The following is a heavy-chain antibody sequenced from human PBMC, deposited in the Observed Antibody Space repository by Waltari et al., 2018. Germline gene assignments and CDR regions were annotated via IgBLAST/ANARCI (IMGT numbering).Heavy chain of an antibody. CDR1: GYTFTSYG. CDR3: ARDPFAPFY. CDR2: INPYNGNT. V-gene: IGHV1-18*01. D-gene: IGHD3-10*01. J-gene: IGHJ4*02. Sequence: QVQLVQSGAEVKKPGASVKVSCKASGYTFTSYGISWVRQAPGQALEWMGWINPYNGNTKYIARLQGRVTLTTDTSTNTAYMELRSLRSDDTAMYYCARDPFAPFYWGQGTLVTVSS.